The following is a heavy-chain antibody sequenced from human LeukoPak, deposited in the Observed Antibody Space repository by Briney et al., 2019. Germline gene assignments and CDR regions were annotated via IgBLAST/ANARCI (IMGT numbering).Heavy chain of an antibody. J-gene: IGHJ4*02. CDR2: ISGSGGST. CDR3: ATGDCGGDCYSSYFDY. Sequence: PGGSLRLSCAASGFTFSSYAMSWVRQAPGKGLEWVSAISGSGGSTYYADSVKGRFTISRDNSKSILYLQMNSLRDEDTAVYYCATGDCGGDCYSSYFDYWGQGTLVTVSS. D-gene: IGHD2-21*02. CDR1: GFTFSSYA. V-gene: IGHV3-23*01.